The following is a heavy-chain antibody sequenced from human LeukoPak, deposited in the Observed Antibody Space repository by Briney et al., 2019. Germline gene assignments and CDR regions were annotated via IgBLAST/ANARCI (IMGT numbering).Heavy chain of an antibody. V-gene: IGHV3-23*01. J-gene: IGHJ4*02. Sequence: GGSLRLSCAASGFTFSSYAMSWVRQAPGKGLEWVSAISGSGGSTYYADSVKGRFTISRDNSKNTLYLQMNSLRAEDTAVYYCAKDFPATYGSGSYFSGWGQGTLVTVSS. CDR1: GFTFSSYA. CDR3: AKDFPATYGSGSYFSG. CDR2: ISGSGGST. D-gene: IGHD3-10*01.